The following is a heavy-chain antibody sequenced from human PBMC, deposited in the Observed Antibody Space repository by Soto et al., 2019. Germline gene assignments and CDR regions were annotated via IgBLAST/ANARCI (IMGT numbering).Heavy chain of an antibody. V-gene: IGHV5-51*01. J-gene: IGHJ3*02. CDR2: IYPGDSDT. D-gene: IGHD5-12*01. Sequence: PGESLKISCKGSGYSFTSYWIGWVRQMPGKGLEWMGIIYPGDSDTRYSPSFQGQVTISADKSISTAYLQWSSLKASDTAMYYCARPYSGYDKQRDAFAFGIWGQGTMVTVSS. CDR3: ARPYSGYDKQRDAFAFGI. CDR1: GYSFTSYW.